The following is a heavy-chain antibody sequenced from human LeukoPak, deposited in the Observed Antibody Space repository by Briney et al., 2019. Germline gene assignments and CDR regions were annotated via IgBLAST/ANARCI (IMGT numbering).Heavy chain of an antibody. V-gene: IGHV4-34*01. Sequence: SETLSLTCAVYGGSFSGYYWSWIRQPPGKGLEWIGEINHSGSTNYNPSLKSRVTISVDTSKNQFSLKLSSVTAADTAVYYCARALPTGAKDYWGQGTLVTVSS. CDR3: ARALPTGAKDY. CDR2: INHSGST. J-gene: IGHJ4*02. D-gene: IGHD1-26*01. CDR1: GGSFSGYY.